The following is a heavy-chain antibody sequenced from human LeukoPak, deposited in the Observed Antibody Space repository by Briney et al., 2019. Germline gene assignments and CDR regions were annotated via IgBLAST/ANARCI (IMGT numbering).Heavy chain of an antibody. CDR1: GFTFSSYW. CDR2: SNSDGSST. CDR3: ARVGSGYDTFDY. J-gene: IGHJ4*02. Sequence: GSLRLSCAASGFTFSSYWMHWVRQAPGKGLVWVSRSNSDGSSTTYADSVKGRFTISRDSAKNTLYLQMNSLRAEDTAVYYCARVGSGYDTFDYWGQGTLVTVSS. D-gene: IGHD5-12*01. V-gene: IGHV3-74*01.